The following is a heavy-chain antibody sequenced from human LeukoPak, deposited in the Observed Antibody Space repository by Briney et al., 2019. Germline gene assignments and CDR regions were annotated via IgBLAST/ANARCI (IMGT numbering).Heavy chain of an antibody. V-gene: IGHV3-66*03. Sequence: GGSLRLTCAASGFSVSSTYMSWVRQAPGQGLEWVSLIYTSGSTFYADSVMGRFTISRDDSKNTLFLQMNSLRAEDSAVYYCTRDRAGTQSWVEFDLWGQGTLVTVS. CDR1: GFSVSSTY. D-gene: IGHD3-10*01. CDR2: IYTSGST. CDR3: TRDRAGTQSWVEFDL. J-gene: IGHJ5*02.